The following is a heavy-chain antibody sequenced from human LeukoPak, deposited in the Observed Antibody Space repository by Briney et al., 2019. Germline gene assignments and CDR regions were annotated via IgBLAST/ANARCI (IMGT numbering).Heavy chain of an antibody. J-gene: IGHJ4*02. CDR2: IRGTGETT. D-gene: IGHD2-15*01. CDR1: GFTVSSCA. V-gene: IGHV3-23*01. Sequence: GSLRLSCVGSGFTVSSCAMIWVRQTPGKGLERVSVIRGTGETTYDADSVKGRFTISRDNSKNTLYLQMNSLRAEDTAVYYCVKSPLNLGYCSGGSCHYFDYWGQGTLVTVSS. CDR3: VKSPLNLGYCSGGSCHYFDY.